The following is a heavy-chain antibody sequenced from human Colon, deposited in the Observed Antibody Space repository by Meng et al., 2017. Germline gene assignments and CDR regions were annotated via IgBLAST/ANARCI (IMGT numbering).Heavy chain of an antibody. D-gene: IGHD6-13*01. Sequence: ASVNVSRKASGYTFASYDIYWVRQATGQGLEWMGWVNPNSGNTGFARKIQDRVTMTRNTSISTAYMDLTSLTSEDTAMDYCARESTAAAGNDAFDIWGQGTMVTVSS. CDR3: ARESTAAAGNDAFDI. J-gene: IGHJ3*02. CDR1: GYTFASYD. CDR2: VNPNSGNT. V-gene: IGHV1-8*01.